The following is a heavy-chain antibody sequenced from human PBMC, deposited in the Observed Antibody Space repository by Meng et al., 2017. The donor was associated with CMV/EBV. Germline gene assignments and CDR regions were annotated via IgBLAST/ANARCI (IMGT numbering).Heavy chain of an antibody. D-gene: IGHD5-12*01. CDR1: GFTFSSYW. Sequence: GSLKISCAASGFTFSSYWMSWVRQAPGKGLEWVANIKQDGSEKYYVDSVKGRFTISRDNAKNSLYLQMNSLRAEDTAVYYCAREMRATGYYYYGMDVWGQGTTVTVSS. J-gene: IGHJ6*02. CDR3: AREMRATGYYYYGMDV. V-gene: IGHV3-7*01. CDR2: IKQDGSEK.